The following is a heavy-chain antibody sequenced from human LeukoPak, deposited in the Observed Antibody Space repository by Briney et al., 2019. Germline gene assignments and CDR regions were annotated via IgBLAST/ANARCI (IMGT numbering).Heavy chain of an antibody. J-gene: IGHJ4*02. D-gene: IGHD3-10*02. CDR3: ASYFVGNGGRGY. V-gene: IGHV4-30-4*01. Sequence: SETLSLTCTVSGDSINSGNSHWTWIRQPPGKGLEWLGSVYDSWNNYYNPSLESRITMSVDTSKDQYSLELSSVIAADTAVYYCASYFVGNGGRGYWGQGALVTVSS. CDR1: GDSINSGNSH. CDR2: VYDSWNN.